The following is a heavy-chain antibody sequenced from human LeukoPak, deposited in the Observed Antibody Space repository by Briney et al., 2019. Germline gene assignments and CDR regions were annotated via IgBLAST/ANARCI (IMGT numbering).Heavy chain of an antibody. Sequence: ASVKVSCKASGYTFTGYYMHWVRQAPGQGLEWMGWINPNSGGTNYAQTFQGRVTMTRDTSISTAYLELSRLRSDDTAVYYCARVRDGVLMSGGQQYYYFYYMDVWGKGTTVTASS. J-gene: IGHJ6*03. D-gene: IGHD2-8*01. V-gene: IGHV1-2*02. CDR2: INPNSGGT. CDR3: ARVRDGVLMSGGQQYYYFYYMDV. CDR1: GYTFTGYY.